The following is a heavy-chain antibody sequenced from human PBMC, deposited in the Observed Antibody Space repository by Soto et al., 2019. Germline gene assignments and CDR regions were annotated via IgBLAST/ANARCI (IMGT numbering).Heavy chain of an antibody. CDR1: GYTFSNYG. J-gene: IGHJ6*02. CDR2: INPSGGST. Sequence: GASVKVSCKASGYTFSNYGVNWVRQAPGQGLEWMGIINPSGGSTSYAQKFQGRVTMTRDTSTSTVYMELSSLRSEDTAVYYCARATLHDYGGNSEGSYYYYGMDVWGQGTTVTVSS. CDR3: ARATLHDYGGNSEGSYYYYGMDV. D-gene: IGHD4-17*01. V-gene: IGHV1-46*01.